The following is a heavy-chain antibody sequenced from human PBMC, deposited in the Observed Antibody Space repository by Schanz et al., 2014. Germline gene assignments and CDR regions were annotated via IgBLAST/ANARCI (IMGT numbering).Heavy chain of an antibody. D-gene: IGHD2-15*01. Sequence: EGQLLESGGGLIQPGGSLRLSCAASGFTFSSYAMSWVRQAPGKGLEWVSTISASGGSTYYADAVKGRFTISRDNSKTTLSLQMNSLRAEDTAVFYCAKGMGYCSGGTCYDCCDYGLDFWGQGTTVTVSS. V-gene: IGHV3-23*01. CDR1: GFTFSSYA. J-gene: IGHJ6*02. CDR3: AKGMGYCSGGTCYDCCDYGLDF. CDR2: ISASGGST.